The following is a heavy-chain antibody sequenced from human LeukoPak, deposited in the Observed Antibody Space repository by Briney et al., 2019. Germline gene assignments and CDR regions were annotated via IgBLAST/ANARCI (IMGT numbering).Heavy chain of an antibody. J-gene: IGHJ6*02. Sequence: SETLSLTCTVSGGSISSYYWSWIRQPPGNGLEWIGYIYYSGSTNYNPSLKSRVTISVDTSKNQFSLKLSSVTAADTAVYYCARHCSSTSCYRNYYYGMDVWGQGTTVTVSS. CDR3: ARHCSSTSCYRNYYYGMDV. D-gene: IGHD2-2*02. V-gene: IGHV4-59*08. CDR1: GGSISSYY. CDR2: IYYSGST.